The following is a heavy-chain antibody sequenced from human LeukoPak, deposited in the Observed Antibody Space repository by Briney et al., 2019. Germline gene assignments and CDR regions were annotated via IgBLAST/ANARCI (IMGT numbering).Heavy chain of an antibody. CDR2: ISSSGSTI. CDR3: ALVSSSWYTHGY. CDR1: GFTFSSYE. J-gene: IGHJ4*02. V-gene: IGHV3-48*03. D-gene: IGHD6-13*01. Sequence: PGGSLRLSCAASGFTFSSYEMNWVRQAPGKGLEWVSYISSSGSTIYYADSVKGRFTISRDNAKNSLYLQMNSLRAEDTPVYYCALVSSSWYTHGYWGQGTLVTVSS.